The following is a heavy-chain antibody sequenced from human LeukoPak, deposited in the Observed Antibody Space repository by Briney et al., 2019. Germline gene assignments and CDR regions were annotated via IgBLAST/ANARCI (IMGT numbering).Heavy chain of an antibody. Sequence: PSETLSLTCTVSGGSIYNHYWSWIRQPPGKGLESIGYIYYSGSTIYNPSLKSRVTISVDTSKNQFSLKLTSVTAADTAVYCCARLPSGTLNPPFDYWGQGSLVTVSS. V-gene: IGHV4-59*08. J-gene: IGHJ4*02. CDR2: IYYSGST. CDR3: ARLPSGTLNPPFDY. CDR1: GGSIYNHY. D-gene: IGHD3-10*01.